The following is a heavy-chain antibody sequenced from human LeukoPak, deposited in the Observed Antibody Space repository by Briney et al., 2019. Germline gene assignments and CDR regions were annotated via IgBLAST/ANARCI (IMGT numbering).Heavy chain of an antibody. J-gene: IGHJ4*02. Sequence: PGESLKIPREASGYSFTSYWLGWVRQMPGKGLEWMGIINPSDSSTRYSPSFQGQVTISADKSITTAYLQCGSLKASATARYYFARLETSAWFRVDLWGQGTLVTVSS. D-gene: IGHD3-10*01. V-gene: IGHV5-51*01. CDR1: GYSFTSYW. CDR2: INPSDSST. CDR3: ARLETSAWFRVDL.